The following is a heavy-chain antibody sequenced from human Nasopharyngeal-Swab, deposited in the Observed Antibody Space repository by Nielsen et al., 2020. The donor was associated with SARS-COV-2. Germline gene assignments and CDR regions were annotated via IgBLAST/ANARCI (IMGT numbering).Heavy chain of an antibody. J-gene: IGHJ4*02. CDR3: ARHTYIAARLGDY. Sequence: GSLRLSCTVSGGSISSYYWGWIRQPPGKGLEWIGSIYYSGSTYYNPSLKSRVTISVDTSKNQFSLKLSSATAADTAVYYCARHTYIAARLGDYWGQGTLVTVSS. D-gene: IGHD6-6*01. CDR1: GGSISSYY. V-gene: IGHV4-39*01. CDR2: IYYSGST.